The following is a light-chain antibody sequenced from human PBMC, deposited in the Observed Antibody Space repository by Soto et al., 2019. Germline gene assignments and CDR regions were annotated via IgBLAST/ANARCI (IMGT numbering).Light chain of an antibody. Sequence: VLTPSPDSLAVSLGETATITCEGSNIEGKSVHWYQQKPGQAPTLLIYGASTRATGIPDRFSGSGSGTDFTLTIDRLEPEDFAVYYCQQYNNWPPITFGQGTRLEIK. CDR2: GAS. J-gene: IGKJ5*01. CDR3: QQYNNWPPIT. CDR1: NIEGKS. V-gene: IGKV3D-15*01.